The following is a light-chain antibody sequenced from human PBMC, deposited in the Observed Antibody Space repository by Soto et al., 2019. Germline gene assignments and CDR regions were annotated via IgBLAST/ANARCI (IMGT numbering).Light chain of an antibody. Sequence: DIQMTQSPSSLSASVGDRVTITCRASQSISSYLNWYQQKPGKAPKLLIYAASSLQSGVPSRFGGSRSGKDFTITISSLKPEAFATYSCQQSYSTALTFGGGTKVAIK. CDR3: QQSYSTALT. V-gene: IGKV1-39*01. J-gene: IGKJ4*01. CDR2: AAS. CDR1: QSISSY.